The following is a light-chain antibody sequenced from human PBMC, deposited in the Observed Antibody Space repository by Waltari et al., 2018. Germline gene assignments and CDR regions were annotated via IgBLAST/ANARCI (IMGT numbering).Light chain of an antibody. J-gene: IGLJ2*01. V-gene: IGLV2-23*02. CDR3: CSYAGTSTVV. CDR2: AVS. Sequence: QSALTQPASVSGSPGQSITISCTGTSSDVGGYNYVSWYQQHPGKAPKLLLSAVSKRPSGVANRFSGPKSGTTAYLTISGLQAEDETDDYCCSYAGTSTVVFGGGSKLTVL. CDR1: SSDVGGYNY.